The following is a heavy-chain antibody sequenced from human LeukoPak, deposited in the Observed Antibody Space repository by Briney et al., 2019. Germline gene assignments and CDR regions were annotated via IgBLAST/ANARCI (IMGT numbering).Heavy chain of an antibody. V-gene: IGHV4-38-2*01. CDR3: ARSNWNIDY. CDR1: GYSVSSGYY. Sequence: KASETLSLTCAVSGYSVSSGYYWGWIRQSPGKGLEWIASMYHSGTTYYNPSLKSRVTISVDTSKNQFSLKLNSVTAADTAVYYCARSNWNIDYWGQATLVTVSS. D-gene: IGHD1-1*01. CDR2: MYHSGTT. J-gene: IGHJ4*02.